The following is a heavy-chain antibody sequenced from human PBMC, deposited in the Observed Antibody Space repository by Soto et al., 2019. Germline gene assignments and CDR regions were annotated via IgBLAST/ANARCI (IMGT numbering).Heavy chain of an antibody. CDR2: ISSSSSYI. Sequence: GGSLRLSCAASGFTFSSYSMNWVRQAPGKGLEWVSSISSSSSYIYYADSVKGRFTISRDNAKNSLYLQMNSLRAEDTAVYYCARAQQSPEYISSWYLGLHYYYGMDVWGQGTTVTVSS. V-gene: IGHV3-21*01. CDR1: GFTFSSYS. D-gene: IGHD6-13*01. CDR3: ARAQQSPEYISSWYLGLHYYYGMDV. J-gene: IGHJ6*02.